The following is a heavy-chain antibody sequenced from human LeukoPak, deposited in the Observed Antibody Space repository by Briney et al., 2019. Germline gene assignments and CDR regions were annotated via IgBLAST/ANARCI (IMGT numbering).Heavy chain of an antibody. Sequence: PSETLSLTCTVSGGSISSGDYYWSWIRQPPGKGLEWIGYIYYSGSTYYNPSLKSRVTISVDTSKNQFSLKLSSVTAADTAVYYCARDPRWGSLYYFDYWGQGTLVTVSS. D-gene: IGHD7-27*01. V-gene: IGHV4-30-4*01. J-gene: IGHJ4*02. CDR1: GGSISSGDYY. CDR3: ARDPRWGSLYYFDY. CDR2: IYYSGST.